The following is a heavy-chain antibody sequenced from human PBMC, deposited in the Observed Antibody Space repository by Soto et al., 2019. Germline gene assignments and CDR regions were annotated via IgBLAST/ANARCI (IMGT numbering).Heavy chain of an antibody. Sequence: EVQLVESGGGLVQPGGSLRLSCGASGFTFRTYWLSWVRQVPGKGLEWVANINQDGSEKNYVDSVKGRVTISRDNAKNSLHLQMSSLRAEDTALYYCARDGSTSWYSYDYHGMDVWGQGTTVTVSS. CDR3: ARDGSTSWYSYDYHGMDV. D-gene: IGHD5-18*01. V-gene: IGHV3-7*05. J-gene: IGHJ6*02. CDR2: INQDGSEK. CDR1: GFTFRTYW.